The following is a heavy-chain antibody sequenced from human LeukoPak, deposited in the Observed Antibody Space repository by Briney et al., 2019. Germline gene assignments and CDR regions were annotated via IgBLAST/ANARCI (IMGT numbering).Heavy chain of an antibody. CDR3: PKGGDYESGSPPFDC. V-gene: IGHV3-30*18. Sequence: GGSLRLSCAASGFTFSSYNMHWVRQAPGKGLEWVALISKDGSNKYYADSVKGRFTISRDNSKNTLYPQMNSLRAGDTAVYYCPKGGDYESGSPPFDCWGQGTQVTVSS. J-gene: IGHJ4*02. CDR2: ISKDGSNK. D-gene: IGHD3-10*01. CDR1: GFTFSSYN.